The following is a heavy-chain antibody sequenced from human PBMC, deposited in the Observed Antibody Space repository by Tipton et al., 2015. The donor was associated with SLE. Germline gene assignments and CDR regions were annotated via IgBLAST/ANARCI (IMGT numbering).Heavy chain of an antibody. Sequence: TLSLTCAVFGGSFSGYYWTWIRQSPGKGLEWIGEINHSGSTKYNPSLKSRVTISVDTSKNQFSLNLTSVTAADTAAYYCARGPFDIWGQGTMVTVSS. CDR3: ARGPFDI. V-gene: IGHV4-34*01. CDR2: INHSGST. J-gene: IGHJ3*02. CDR1: GGSFSGYY.